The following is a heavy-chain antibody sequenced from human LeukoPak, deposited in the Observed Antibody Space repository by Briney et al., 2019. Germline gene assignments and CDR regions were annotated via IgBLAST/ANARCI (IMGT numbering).Heavy chain of an antibody. CDR3: AKDLFPSALGASAEYFQH. D-gene: IGHD2-21*01. CDR1: GFTFSSYA. CDR2: ISGSGGST. J-gene: IGHJ1*01. V-gene: IGHV3-23*01. Sequence: GGSLRLSCAASGFTFSSYAMSWVRQGPGKGLEWVSGISGSGGSTYYADSVKGRFTISRDNSKNTLYLQMNSLRAEDTAVYYCAKDLFPSALGASAEYFQHWGQGTLVAVSS.